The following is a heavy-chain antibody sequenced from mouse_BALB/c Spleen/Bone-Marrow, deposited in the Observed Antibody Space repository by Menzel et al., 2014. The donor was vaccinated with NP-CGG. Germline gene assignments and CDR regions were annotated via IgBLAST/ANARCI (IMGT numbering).Heavy chain of an antibody. CDR3: TIGGLDY. V-gene: IGHV1S16*01. CDR1: GYTFTSYW. CDR2: INPSNGGT. J-gene: IGHJ2*01. Sequence: VQLVESGAELVKPGASVKLPCKASGYTFTSYWMHWVKLWPGQGFEWIGEINPSNGGTNYNEKFKRKATLTVDKSSSTAYMQLSSLTSEDSAVYYCTIGGLDYWGQGTTLTVSS.